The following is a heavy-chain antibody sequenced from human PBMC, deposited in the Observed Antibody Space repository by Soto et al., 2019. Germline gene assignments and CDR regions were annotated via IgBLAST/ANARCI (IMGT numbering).Heavy chain of an antibody. D-gene: IGHD3-16*01. CDR1: GYTFTTYS. CDR2: SNAGNGYT. Sequence: QVQLVQSGAEVKKPGASVKVSCKATGYTFTTYSMHWVRQAPGHRLEWMGWSNAGNGYTQYSQDFQGRVTITRDTSASTAYMELSSLRSEDMAVYYCARDGGSGMDVWGQGTTVTVSS. CDR3: ARDGGSGMDV. J-gene: IGHJ6*02. V-gene: IGHV1-3*02.